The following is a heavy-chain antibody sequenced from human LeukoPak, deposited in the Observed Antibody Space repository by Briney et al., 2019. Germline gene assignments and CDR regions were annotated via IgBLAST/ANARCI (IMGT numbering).Heavy chain of an antibody. D-gene: IGHD2-21*01. CDR1: GFTFTSNG. V-gene: IGHV3-33*03. CDR2: IWYDGTNK. J-gene: IGHJ4*02. Sequence: PGGSLRLSCASSGFTFTSNGMHWVRQAPGKGLEWAAVIWYDGTNKYYADSVKGRFTISRDNSKNTLFLQMNSLEVEDTAVYYCANSPRGDYPRYWGQGTLVTVSS. CDR3: ANSPRGDYPRY.